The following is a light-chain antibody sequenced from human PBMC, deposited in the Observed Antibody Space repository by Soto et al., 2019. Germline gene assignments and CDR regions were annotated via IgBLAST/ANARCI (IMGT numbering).Light chain of an antibody. CDR1: SSDVGGYNY. J-gene: IGLJ2*01. CDR3: SSYAGSNNFVV. CDR2: EVS. V-gene: IGLV2-8*01. Sequence: QSALTQPTSASGSPGQSVTISCTGTSSDVGGYNYVSWYQQHPGKAPKLMIYEVSKRPSGVPDRLSGSKSGNTASLTVSGLQAEDEADYYCSSYAGSNNFVVFGGGNKLTVL.